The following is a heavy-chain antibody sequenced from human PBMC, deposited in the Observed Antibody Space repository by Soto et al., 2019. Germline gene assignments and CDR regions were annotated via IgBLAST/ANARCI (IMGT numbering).Heavy chain of an antibody. D-gene: IGHD3-10*01. J-gene: IGHJ4*02. V-gene: IGHV3-23*01. Sequence: GGSLRLSCAASGFTFTSYAMTWVRQAPGKGLEWVSAISGSGGSTYYVESVKGRFTISRDNSKNTLYLQMDSLRAEDTAIYYCAKVEDYYVSGSYHYWGQGTLVTVSS. CDR3: AKVEDYYVSGSYHY. CDR1: GFTFTSYA. CDR2: ISGSGGST.